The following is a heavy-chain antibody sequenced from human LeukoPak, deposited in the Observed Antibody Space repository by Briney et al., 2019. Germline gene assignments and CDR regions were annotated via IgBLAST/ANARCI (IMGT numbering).Heavy chain of an antibody. V-gene: IGHV3-9*01. CDR3: ARDYGGSSPFDY. CDR2: ISWNSGFI. Sequence: GRSLRLSCAASGFTFDDYAMHWVRQAPGKGLEWVSGISWNSGFIGYADSVKGRFTISRDNAKNSLYLQMNSLRAEDTAVYYCARDYGGSSPFDYWGQGTLVTVSS. CDR1: GFTFDDYA. D-gene: IGHD4-23*01. J-gene: IGHJ4*02.